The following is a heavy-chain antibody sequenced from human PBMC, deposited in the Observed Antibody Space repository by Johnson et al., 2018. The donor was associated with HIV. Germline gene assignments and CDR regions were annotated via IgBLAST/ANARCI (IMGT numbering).Heavy chain of an antibody. CDR1: GFTFRSYW. D-gene: IGHD6-19*01. J-gene: IGHJ3*02. CDR3: AKDRAVARWDAFDI. Sequence: VLLVESGGGLVQPGGSLRLSCVASGFTFRSYWMTWVRQAPGKGLEWVSGINWNGGSTGYADSVKGRFTISRDNAKNSLYLQMSSLRAEDTALYYCAKDRAVARWDAFDIWGQGTMVTVSS. CDR2: INWNGGST. V-gene: IGHV3-20*04.